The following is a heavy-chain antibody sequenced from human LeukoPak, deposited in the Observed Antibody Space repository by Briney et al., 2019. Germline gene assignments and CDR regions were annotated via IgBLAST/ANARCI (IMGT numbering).Heavy chain of an antibody. J-gene: IGHJ4*02. CDR2: ISKSGDST. V-gene: IGHV3-23*01. CDR3: AKDGIDITIFGVVIVYYFDY. Sequence: GGSLRLSCAASGFTFSTYAMTWVRQTPGKGLEWVSGISKSGDSTYYADSVKGRFTISRDNSKNTLYLQMNSLRAEDTAVYYCAKDGIDITIFGVVIVYYFDYWGQGTLVTVSS. D-gene: IGHD3-3*01. CDR1: GFTFSTYA.